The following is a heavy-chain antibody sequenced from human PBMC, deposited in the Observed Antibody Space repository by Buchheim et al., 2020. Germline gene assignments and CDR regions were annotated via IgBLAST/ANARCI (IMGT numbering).Heavy chain of an antibody. CDR2: IWYDGSNK. CDR3: ARVGSSGWWGYYYYGMDV. CDR1: GFTFSSYG. Sequence: QVQLVESGGGVVQPGRSLRLSCAASGFTFSSYGMHWVRQAPGKGLEWVAVIWYDGSNKYYADSVKGRFTISRDNSKNTLYLQMNSLRAEDTAVYYCARVGSSGWWGYYYYGMDVWGQGTT. J-gene: IGHJ6*02. D-gene: IGHD6-19*01. V-gene: IGHV3-33*01.